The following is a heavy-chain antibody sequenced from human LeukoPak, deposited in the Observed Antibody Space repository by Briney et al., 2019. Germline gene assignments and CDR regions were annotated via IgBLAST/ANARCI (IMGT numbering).Heavy chain of an antibody. Sequence: SETLSLTCAVYGGSFSGYYWSWIRQPPGKGLEWIGEINHSGSTNYSPSLKSRVTISVDTSKNQFSLKLSSVTAADTAVYYCARGRYYYGSGSRYNWFDPWGQGTLVTVSS. D-gene: IGHD3-10*01. CDR3: ARGRYYYGSGSRYNWFDP. V-gene: IGHV4-34*01. CDR1: GGSFSGYY. J-gene: IGHJ5*02. CDR2: INHSGST.